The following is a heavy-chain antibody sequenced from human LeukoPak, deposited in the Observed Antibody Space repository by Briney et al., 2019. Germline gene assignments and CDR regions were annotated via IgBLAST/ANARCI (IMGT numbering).Heavy chain of an antibody. V-gene: IGHV4-39*01. CDR3: ARGWKIYCSSTSCYRTGAFDI. Sequence: SETLSLTCTVSGGSISSSSYYWGWIRQPPGKGLEWIGSIHYSGSTYYNPSLKSRVTISVDTSKNQFSLKLSSVTAADTAVYYCARGWKIYCSSTSCYRTGAFDIWGQGTMVTVSS. J-gene: IGHJ3*02. CDR2: IHYSGST. CDR1: GGSISSSSYY. D-gene: IGHD2-2*02.